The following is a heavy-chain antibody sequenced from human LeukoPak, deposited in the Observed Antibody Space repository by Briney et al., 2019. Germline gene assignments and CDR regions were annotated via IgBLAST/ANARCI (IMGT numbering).Heavy chain of an antibody. CDR1: GGSISGYY. D-gene: IGHD3-22*01. V-gene: IGHV4-59*08. CDR3: AVTYYYDSSGYYANY. J-gene: IGHJ4*02. CDR2: IYYSGST. Sequence: SGTLSLTCTVSGGSISGYYWSWIRQPPGKGLEWIGYIYYSGSTNYNPPLKSRVTISVDTSKNQFSLKLSSVTAADTAVYYCAVTYYYDSSGYYANYWGQGTLVTVSS.